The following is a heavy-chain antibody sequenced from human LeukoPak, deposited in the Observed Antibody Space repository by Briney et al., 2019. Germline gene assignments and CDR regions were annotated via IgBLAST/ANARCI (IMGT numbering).Heavy chain of an antibody. Sequence: PGGSLRLSCAASGFTVSSNYMTWVRQAAGKGLASVSFIYSGGSTYYADSVKGRFTISRDNSKNTLYLQMNSLRAEDTAVYYCARGKAQALDYWGQGTLVTVSS. CDR3: ARGKAQALDY. CDR1: GFTVSSNY. D-gene: IGHD3-3*02. J-gene: IGHJ4*02. V-gene: IGHV3-53*05. CDR2: IYSGGST.